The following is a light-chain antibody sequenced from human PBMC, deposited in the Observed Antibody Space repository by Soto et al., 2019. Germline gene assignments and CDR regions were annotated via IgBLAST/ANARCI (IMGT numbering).Light chain of an antibody. J-gene: IGKJ1*01. V-gene: IGKV3-20*01. CDR2: GAS. CDR3: QQYHIWPSWT. CDR1: QSVSSSY. Sequence: EIVLTQSPGTLSLSPGERATLSCRASQSVSSSYLAWYQQKPGQAPRLLISGASSRATGIPDRFSGSGSGTDFTLTISSLQSEDFAVYFCQQYHIWPSWTFGQGTKVDI.